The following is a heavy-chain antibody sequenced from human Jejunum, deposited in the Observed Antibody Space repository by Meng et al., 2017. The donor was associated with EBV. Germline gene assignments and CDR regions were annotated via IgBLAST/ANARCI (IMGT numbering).Heavy chain of an antibody. J-gene: IGHJ4*02. D-gene: IGHD6-19*01. CDR3: ARGRYSSGGSPYFDH. CDR1: GFTFSDSA. V-gene: IGHV3-30*04. CDR2: VSSAGSDT. Sequence: VELGESGGGVVQPGWSLRLFWVGFGFTFSDSAMQWVRQAPGKGLEWLADVSSAGSDTYYADSVKGRFTFSRDDSKNTLYLQMDSPRPEDTAVYYCARGRYSSGGSPYFDHWGQGTLVTVSS.